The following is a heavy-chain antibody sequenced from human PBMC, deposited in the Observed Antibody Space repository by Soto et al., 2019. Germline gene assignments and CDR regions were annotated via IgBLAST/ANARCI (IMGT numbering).Heavy chain of an antibody. J-gene: IGHJ3*02. V-gene: IGHV5-51*01. CDR2: IYPGDSDT. CDR3: ALCVEMATITAGAIDI. CDR1: GYSITSYW. Sequence: GESLKISCKGSGYSITSYWIGWVRQMPGKGLAWMGIIYPGDSDTRYSPSFQGQVTISADKSISTAYVEWSSLKASDTAMYSCALCVEMATITAGAIDIWGQGTTVTVSS. D-gene: IGHD5-12*01.